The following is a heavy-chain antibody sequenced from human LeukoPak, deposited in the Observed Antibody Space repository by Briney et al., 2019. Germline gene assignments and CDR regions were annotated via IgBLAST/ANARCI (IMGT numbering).Heavy chain of an antibody. CDR1: GLSFSRYW. V-gene: IGHV3-74*03. J-gene: IGHJ3*02. CDR2: MHSDGSST. D-gene: IGHD3-22*01. CDR3: ATGHYNDSSGYYPLPDAFDI. Sequence: GGSLRLSCAASGLSFSRYWMHWVRQAPGKGLVWVSRMHSDGSSTKYADSVKGRFTISRDNAKHTLYLQMNRLRAKDTAVYHCATGHYNDSSGYYPLPDAFDIWGQGTMVTVSS.